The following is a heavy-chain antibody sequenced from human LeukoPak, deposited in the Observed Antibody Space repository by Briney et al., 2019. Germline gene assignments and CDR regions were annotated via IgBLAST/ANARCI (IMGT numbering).Heavy chain of an antibody. J-gene: IGHJ5*02. D-gene: IGHD4/OR15-4a*01. V-gene: IGHV3-23*01. CDR2: ISDTGKTT. CDR3: ARGGAYDYGVLDA. CDR1: GFAFSNHA. Sequence: PGGSLRLSCEASGFAFSNHAMTWVRQAPGEGLQWVSTISDTGKTTFYRDSVRGRFTISRDISNNTLYLQMDGLRADDTAVYYCARGGAYDYGVLDAWGQGTLVIVSS.